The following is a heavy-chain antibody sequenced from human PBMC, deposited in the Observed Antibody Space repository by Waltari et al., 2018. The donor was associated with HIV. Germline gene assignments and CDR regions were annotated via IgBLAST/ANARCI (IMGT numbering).Heavy chain of an antibody. D-gene: IGHD5-18*01. CDR2: ISYDGSKT. CDR3: AKDPRGYTYTGDY. V-gene: IGHV3-30*18. J-gene: IGHJ4*02. Sequence: QGQLVESGGGVVQPGKSLRLSCAASGFSFRYYDMHWVRQAPGKGLDGVALISYDGSKTSYADSVKGRFTISRDNSKNTLFLQIHSLTTDDTAVYYCAKDPRGYTYTGDYWGQGTQVTVSS. CDR1: GFSFRYYD.